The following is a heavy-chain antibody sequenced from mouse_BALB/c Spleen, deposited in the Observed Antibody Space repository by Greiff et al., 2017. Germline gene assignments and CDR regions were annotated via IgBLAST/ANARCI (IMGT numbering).Heavy chain of an antibody. CDR1: GFTFSSFG. CDR2: ISSGSSTI. CDR3: ARAYYGNWYFDV. D-gene: IGHD2-10*01. Sequence: EVNLVESGGGLVQPGGSRKLSCAASGFTFSSFGMHWVRQAPEKGLEWVAYISSGSSTIYYADTVKGRFTISRDNPKNTLFLQMTSLRSEDTAMYYCARAYYGNWYFDVWGAGTTVTVSS. J-gene: IGHJ1*01. V-gene: IGHV5-17*02.